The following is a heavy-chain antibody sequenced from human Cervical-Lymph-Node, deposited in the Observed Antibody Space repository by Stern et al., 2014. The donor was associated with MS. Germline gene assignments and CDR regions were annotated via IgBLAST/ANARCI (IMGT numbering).Heavy chain of an antibody. J-gene: IGHJ4*02. CDR2: IHFSGTT. Sequence: VQLVESGPGLVKPSQTLSLTCAATGGSISSAEYYWSWIRPSPGQGLEWIGYIHFSGTTYSNPFINRRVIISVDTSKNQFSLNLRSVTAADTAVYYCARDADGYSLVFGYWGRGTLVTVSS. CDR1: GGSISSAEYY. CDR3: ARDADGYSLVFGY. D-gene: IGHD5-24*01. V-gene: IGHV4-30-4*01.